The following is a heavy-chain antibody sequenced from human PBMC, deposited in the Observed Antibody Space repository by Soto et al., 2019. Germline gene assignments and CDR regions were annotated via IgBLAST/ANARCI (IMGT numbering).Heavy chain of an antibody. CDR2: LNPDSGGT. Sequence: QVQLVQSGAAMKRPGASVKVSCKSLGYTFTGYYIHWVRQAPGQGPEWLGWLNPDSGGTDYAEKFEDWLTMTRDTSVVTAYMELRRLTSDDTAIYYCVRGMTYNQPPRDAFDIWGQGTVVTVSS. D-gene: IGHD1-1*01. J-gene: IGHJ3*02. CDR3: VRGMTYNQPPRDAFDI. V-gene: IGHV1-2*04. CDR1: GYTFTGYY.